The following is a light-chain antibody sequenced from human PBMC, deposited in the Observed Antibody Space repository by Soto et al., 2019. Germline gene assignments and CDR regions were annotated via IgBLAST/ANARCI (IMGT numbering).Light chain of an antibody. CDR2: AAS. V-gene: IGKV1-6*01. J-gene: IGKJ4*01. CDR3: LQDHEHLT. CDR1: QDISND. Sequence: AIQMTQSPSSLSASVGDRVTITCRASQDISNDLGWYQQKPGKAPNLLIYAASTLQSVVPSRFSGSGSGTDFTLTISSLQPEDYATYYCLQDHEHLTCGGGTKVDIK.